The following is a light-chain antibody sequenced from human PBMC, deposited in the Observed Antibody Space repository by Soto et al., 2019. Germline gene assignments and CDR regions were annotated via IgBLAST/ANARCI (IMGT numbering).Light chain of an antibody. Sequence: EIVLTQSPGTLSLSPGERATLSCRASQSVSSSYLAWYQQKPGQAPRPLIYGASSRAIGIPDRCSGSGSGTDFTLTISRLEPEEFAVYYCPQYGSAPWTFGHGTKVEIK. V-gene: IGKV3-20*01. CDR3: PQYGSAPWT. J-gene: IGKJ1*01. CDR1: QSVSSSY. CDR2: GAS.